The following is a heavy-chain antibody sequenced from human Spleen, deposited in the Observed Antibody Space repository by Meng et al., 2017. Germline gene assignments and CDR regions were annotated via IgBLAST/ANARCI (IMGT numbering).Heavy chain of an antibody. CDR1: GDTFSRDV. J-gene: IGHJ4*02. D-gene: IGHD2-15*01. CDR2: INIDTGHT. V-gene: IGHV1-3*04. CDR3: ARGTPGRSYCDY. Sequence: QVQFVQSGAEVKKPGASVRVSCKASGDTFSRDVMHWVRQAPGQRPEWLGWINIDTGHTKYSETLQVGATMTRDTAAKTVYLALTGLKPEDTAVYYCARGTPGRSYCDYWGQGTLVTVSS.